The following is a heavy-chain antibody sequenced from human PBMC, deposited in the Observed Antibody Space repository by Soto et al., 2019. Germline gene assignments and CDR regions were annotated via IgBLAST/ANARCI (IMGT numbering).Heavy chain of an antibody. D-gene: IGHD4-17*01. CDR2: IYYSGST. V-gene: IGHV4-39*01. CDR3: ARLMGTTVTHFDY. CDR1: GGSISSSSYY. J-gene: IGHJ4*02. Sequence: PSETLSLTCTVSGGSISSSSYYWGWIRQPPGKGLEWIGSIYYSGSTYYNPSLKSRVTISVDTSKNQFSLKLSSVTAADTAVYYCARLMGTTVTHFDYWGQGTLVTVSS.